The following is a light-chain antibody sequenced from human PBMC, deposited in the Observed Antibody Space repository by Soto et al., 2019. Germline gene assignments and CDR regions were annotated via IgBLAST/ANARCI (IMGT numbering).Light chain of an antibody. V-gene: IGLV2-14*03. CDR2: DVN. CDR1: SSDVGAYNY. J-gene: IGLJ1*01. CDR3: CSYTTSRTYV. Sequence: QSVLTQPASVSGSPGQSIAISCTGTSSDVGAYNYVSWYQQHPGKAPKLMIYDVNNRPSGVSNRFSGSKSGNTASLTISGLQLENGADYYCCSYTTSRTYVFGTGTKATVL.